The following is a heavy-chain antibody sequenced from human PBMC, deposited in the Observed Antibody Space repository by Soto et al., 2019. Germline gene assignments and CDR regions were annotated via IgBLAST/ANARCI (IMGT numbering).Heavy chain of an antibody. D-gene: IGHD2-21*02. CDR1: GFNFSNHW. CDR3: ARESGDWPLNWFDP. Sequence: GVSLRLSCAASGFNFSNHWMHWVRQRPAEGLVWVSRITSDGKSKAYAESVKGRFAISRDNARNTLYLQMNGLTAEDTAVYYCARESGDWPLNWFDPWGQGTLVTVSS. J-gene: IGHJ5*02. V-gene: IGHV3-74*01. CDR2: ITSDGKSK.